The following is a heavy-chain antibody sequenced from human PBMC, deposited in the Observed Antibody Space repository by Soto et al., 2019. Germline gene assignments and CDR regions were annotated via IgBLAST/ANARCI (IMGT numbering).Heavy chain of an antibody. CDR3: AREEYSSSWSYYYYGMDV. J-gene: IGHJ6*02. V-gene: IGHV1-69*13. Sequence: SVKVSCKASGGTFSSYAISWVRQAPGQGLEWMGGIIPIFGTANYAQKFQGRVTITADESTSTAYMELSSLRSEDTAVYYCAREEYSSSWSYYYYGMDVWGQGTTVTVSS. CDR1: GGTFSSYA. D-gene: IGHD6-13*01. CDR2: IIPIFGTA.